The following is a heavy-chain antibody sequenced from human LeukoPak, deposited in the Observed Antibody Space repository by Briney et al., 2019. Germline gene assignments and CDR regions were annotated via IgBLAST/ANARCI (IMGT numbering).Heavy chain of an antibody. V-gene: IGHV3-49*04. CDR1: GFTFGDYA. CDR2: IRSKAHGGTT. D-gene: IGHD6-13*01. CDR3: TRVISGYSSSWRYYGMDV. Sequence: GGSLRLSCTASGFTFGDYAMSWVRQAPGKGLEWVGFIRSKAHGGTTEYAASVKGRFTISRDDSKSIAYLQMNSLKTEDTAVYYCTRVISGYSSSWRYYGMDVWGQGTTVTVSS. J-gene: IGHJ6*02.